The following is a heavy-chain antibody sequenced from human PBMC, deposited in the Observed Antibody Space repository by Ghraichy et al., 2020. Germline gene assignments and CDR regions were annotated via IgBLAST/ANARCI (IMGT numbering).Heavy chain of an antibody. Sequence: SETLSLTCAVSGGSVSNASYYWSWIRQPPGKELEWIGYIYYSGSTNYNPSLKSRVTMSVDTSKNQFSLKLNSVTAADTAVYYCARDAGAWCGDDCYSAFDYWGLGTLVTVSS. D-gene: IGHD2-21*02. CDR3: ARDAGAWCGDDCYSAFDY. CDR2: IYYSGST. J-gene: IGHJ4*02. V-gene: IGHV4-61*01. CDR1: GGSVSNASYY.